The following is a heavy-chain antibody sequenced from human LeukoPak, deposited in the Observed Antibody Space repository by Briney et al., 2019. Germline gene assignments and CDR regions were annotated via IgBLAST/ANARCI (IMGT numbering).Heavy chain of an antibody. CDR1: GYTFTDNN. V-gene: IGHV1-2*02. D-gene: IGHD6-19*01. Sequence: GASVKVSCKASGYTFTDNNLYWVRQAPAQGDEWMGWINPKSGGTKFAQKHQGGVTMTADTSIDTAYLELSNLKSDDTAIYYCARSSSGWPLYFDGWGQGTLVTASS. J-gene: IGHJ4*02. CDR3: ARSSSGWPLYFDG. CDR2: INPKSGGT.